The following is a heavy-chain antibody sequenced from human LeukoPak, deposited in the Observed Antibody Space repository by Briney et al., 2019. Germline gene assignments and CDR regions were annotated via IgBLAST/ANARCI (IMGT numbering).Heavy chain of an antibody. CDR1: GFTFSSYA. CDR2: ISYDGSNK. J-gene: IGHJ4*02. Sequence: GGSLRLSCAASGFTFSSYAMHRVRQAPGKGLEWVAVISYDGSNKYYADSVKGRFTISRDNSKNTLYLQMNSLRAEDTAVYYCAREVHPEPDFDYWGQGTLVTVSS. D-gene: IGHD1-14*01. V-gene: IGHV3-30*04. CDR3: AREVHPEPDFDY.